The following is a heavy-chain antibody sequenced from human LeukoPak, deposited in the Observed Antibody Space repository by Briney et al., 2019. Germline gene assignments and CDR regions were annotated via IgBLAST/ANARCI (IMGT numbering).Heavy chain of an antibody. Sequence: ASVKVSCTASGYTFSGFYIYWLRQAPGQGLECLGWINPDSVGTNYAQKFQGRVTMTRDTSITTAYMELSSLRSDDTAVYYCARGVAISARWFDPWGQGTLVTVSS. CDR2: INPDSVGT. CDR3: ARGVAISARWFDP. D-gene: IGHD2-15*01. V-gene: IGHV1-2*02. CDR1: GYTFSGFY. J-gene: IGHJ5*02.